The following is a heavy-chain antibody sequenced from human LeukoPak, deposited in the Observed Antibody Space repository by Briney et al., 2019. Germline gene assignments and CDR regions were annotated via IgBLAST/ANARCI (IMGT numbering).Heavy chain of an antibody. Sequence: ASVKVSCKASGYTFTDYYMHWVRQAPGQGLEWMGWINPKSGGTSYTQNFQGRVSMTRDTSISTAYMEVSRLRYDDTAVYYCARLADCSSSSCRSFDYWGQGTLVTVSS. D-gene: IGHD2-2*01. CDR2: INPKSGGT. V-gene: IGHV1-2*02. CDR3: ARLADCSSSSCRSFDY. CDR1: GYTFTDYY. J-gene: IGHJ4*02.